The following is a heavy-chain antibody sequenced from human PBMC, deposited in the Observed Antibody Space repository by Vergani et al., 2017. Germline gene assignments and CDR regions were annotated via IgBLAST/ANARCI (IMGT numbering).Heavy chain of an antibody. Sequence: QVQVVESWGGLVKPGGSLRLSCAASGFIFSDYYMSWIRQAPGKGLEWVSYISSRGSSIYYADSVKGRFTISRDNAKNSLYLQMNSLRAEDTAVYYCARETLYSGADYYYMDVWGKGTTVTVSS. CDR2: ISSRGSSI. V-gene: IGHV3-11*01. CDR3: ARETLYSGADYYYMDV. CDR1: GFIFSDYY. D-gene: IGHD1-26*01. J-gene: IGHJ6*03.